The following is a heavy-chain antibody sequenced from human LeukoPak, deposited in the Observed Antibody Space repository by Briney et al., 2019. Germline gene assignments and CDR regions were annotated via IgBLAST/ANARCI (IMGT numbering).Heavy chain of an antibody. Sequence: SETLSLTCIVSGGSISSNNYNWGWIRQPPGKGLEWIGSIYYSGSTYYNPSLKSRVTVSVDTSKNQFSLKLSSVTAADTAVYYCARERNLGPYYYHYGMDVWGQGTTVTVSS. CDR2: IYYSGST. CDR1: GGSISSNNYN. CDR3: ARERNLGPYYYHYGMDV. V-gene: IGHV4-39*07. J-gene: IGHJ6*02.